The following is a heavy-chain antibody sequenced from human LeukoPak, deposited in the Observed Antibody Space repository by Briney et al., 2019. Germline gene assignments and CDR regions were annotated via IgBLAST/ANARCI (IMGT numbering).Heavy chain of an antibody. J-gene: IGHJ5*02. V-gene: IGHV1-69*13. CDR3: VREGYSMVRGRLTSWFDP. Sequence: ASVKVSCKASGGTFSSYAISWVRQAPGQGLEWMGGIIPIFGTANYAQKFQGRVTLIADESADTAYMKLSSLRSEDTAVYYCVREGYSMVRGRLTSWFDPWGQGTLVTVSS. D-gene: IGHD3-10*01. CDR1: GGTFSSYA. CDR2: IIPIFGTA.